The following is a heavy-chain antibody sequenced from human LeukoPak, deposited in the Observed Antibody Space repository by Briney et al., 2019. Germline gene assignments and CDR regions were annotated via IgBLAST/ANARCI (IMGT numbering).Heavy chain of an antibody. CDR1: GYTFTSYD. D-gene: IGHD3-9*01. V-gene: IGHV1-18*01. CDR2: MNPNSGNT. J-gene: IGHJ4*02. CDR3: ARAPYDILTGYPYFFDY. Sequence: ASVRVSCKASGYTFTSYDINWVRQATGQGLEWMGWMNPNSGNTNYAQKLQGRVTMTTDTSTSTAYMELRSLRSDDTAVYYCARAPYDILTGYPYFFDYWGQGTLVTVSS.